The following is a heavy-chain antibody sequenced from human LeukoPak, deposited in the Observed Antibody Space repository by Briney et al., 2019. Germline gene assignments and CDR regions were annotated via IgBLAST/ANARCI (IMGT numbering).Heavy chain of an antibody. CDR1: GFKFSSFW. CDR3: ARDRGYCSGGSCYPYYYYGMDV. Sequence: GGSLRLSCAASGFKFSSFWMSWVRQAPGRGLEWVANIKSDESEIHYVDSVKGRFTISRDNAKNSLYLQMNSLRAEDTAVYYCARDRGYCSGGSCYPYYYYGMDVWGQGTTVTVSS. D-gene: IGHD2-15*01. V-gene: IGHV3-7*01. J-gene: IGHJ6*02. CDR2: IKSDESEI.